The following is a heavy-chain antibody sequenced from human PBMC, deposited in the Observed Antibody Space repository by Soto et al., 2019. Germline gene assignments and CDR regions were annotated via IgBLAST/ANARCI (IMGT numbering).Heavy chain of an antibody. Sequence: SETLSLTCTVSGAPITSDAYSWSWIRQPPGKGLEWIGFIYQSGSTHYNPSLKSRVTISVDRSKNHFSLQLTSLTAADTAVYYFARERDNYFLYWCQRPLVTVSS. V-gene: IGHV4-30-2*01. CDR3: ARERDNYFLY. J-gene: IGHJ4*02. D-gene: IGHD2-21*02. CDR1: GAPITSDAYS. CDR2: IYQSGST.